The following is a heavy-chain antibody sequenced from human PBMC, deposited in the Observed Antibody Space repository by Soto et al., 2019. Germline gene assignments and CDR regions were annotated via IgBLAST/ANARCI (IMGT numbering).Heavy chain of an antibody. J-gene: IGHJ6*02. V-gene: IGHV4-34*01. CDR2: INHSGST. D-gene: IGHD3-3*01. Sequence: SETLSLTCAVYGGSFSGYYWSWIRQPPGKGLEWIGEINHSGSTNYNPSLKSRVTISVDTSKNQFSLKLSSVTAADTAVYYCARDGSRFRFYYYGTDVWGQGTTVTVSS. CDR3: ARDGSRFRFYYYGTDV. CDR1: GGSFSGYY.